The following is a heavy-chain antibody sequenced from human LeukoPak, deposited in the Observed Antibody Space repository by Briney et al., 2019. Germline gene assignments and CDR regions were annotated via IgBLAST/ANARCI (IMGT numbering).Heavy chain of an antibody. J-gene: IGHJ5*02. CDR1: GYTFTGYY. Sequence: SVKVSCKASGYTFTGYYMHWVRQAPGQGLEWMGGIIPMFGTANYAQKFQGRVTITADESTSTAYMELSSLRSEDTAVYYCTEERNDYGDYNWFDPWGQGTLVTVSS. CDR2: IIPMFGTA. D-gene: IGHD4-17*01. V-gene: IGHV1-69*13. CDR3: TEERNDYGDYNWFDP.